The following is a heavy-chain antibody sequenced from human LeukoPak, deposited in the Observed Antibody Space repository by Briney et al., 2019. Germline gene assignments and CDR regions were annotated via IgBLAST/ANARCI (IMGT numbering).Heavy chain of an antibody. Sequence: GGSLRLSCTASGFSVSSNFMSWVRQAPGKGLEWVSVLYSGASTYYADSVKGRFTISRDNSKNTLYLQMNSLRADDTAVYYCARAVAYYYVSGNYYPGAFDVWGQGTMVTVSS. J-gene: IGHJ3*01. CDR3: ARAVAYYYVSGNYYPGAFDV. V-gene: IGHV3-53*01. D-gene: IGHD3-10*01. CDR2: LYSGAST. CDR1: GFSVSSNF.